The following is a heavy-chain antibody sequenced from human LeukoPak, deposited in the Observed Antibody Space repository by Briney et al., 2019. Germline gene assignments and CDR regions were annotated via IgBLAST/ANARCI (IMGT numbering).Heavy chain of an antibody. CDR1: GGSISSYY. CDR3: ARSDYGDHSYYFDY. Sequence: KSSETLSLTCTVSGGSISSYYWSWIRQPAGKGLEWIGRIYTSGSTNYNPSLKSRVTMSVDTSKNQFSLKLSSVTAADTAVYYCARSDYGDHSYYFDYWGQGTLVTVSS. V-gene: IGHV4-4*07. D-gene: IGHD4-23*01. CDR2: IYTSGST. J-gene: IGHJ4*02.